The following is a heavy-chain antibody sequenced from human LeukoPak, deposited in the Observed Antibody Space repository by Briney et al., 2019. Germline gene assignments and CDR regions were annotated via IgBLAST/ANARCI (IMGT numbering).Heavy chain of an antibody. D-gene: IGHD2-15*01. Sequence: SETLSLTCAVYGGSFSGYYWSWIRQPPGKGREWIGEINHSGSTNYNPSLKSRVTISVDTSKNQFSPKLSSVTAADTAVYYCATRSGPGPWGQGTLVTVSS. CDR3: ATRSGPGP. V-gene: IGHV4-34*01. CDR1: GGSFSGYY. CDR2: INHSGST. J-gene: IGHJ5*02.